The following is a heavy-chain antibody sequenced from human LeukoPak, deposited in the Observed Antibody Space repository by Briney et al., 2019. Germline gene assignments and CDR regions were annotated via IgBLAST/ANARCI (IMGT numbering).Heavy chain of an antibody. CDR3: VKDDSYYYDSSGRDS. Sequence: GGSLRLSCSASGFTFSSYIMHWARQAPGKGLEYVSAITRNGDTTYYADSVKGRVTISRDNSKNTLYLQMSSLRAEDTAVYYCVKDDSYYYDSSGRDSWGQGTLVTVSA. J-gene: IGHJ4*02. CDR1: GFTFSSYI. CDR2: ITRNGDTT. V-gene: IGHV3-64D*09. D-gene: IGHD3-22*01.